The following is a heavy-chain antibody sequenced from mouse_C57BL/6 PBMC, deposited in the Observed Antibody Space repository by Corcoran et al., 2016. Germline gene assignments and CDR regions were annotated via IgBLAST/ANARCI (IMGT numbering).Heavy chain of an antibody. CDR3: ASRSGPFEAMDY. J-gene: IGHJ4*01. Sequence: EVQLQQSGPVLVKPGASVKIPCKASGYTFTDYNMDWVKQSHGKSLEWIGDSNPNNGGTIYNQKFTGKATLTVDKSSSTAYMEIRSLTSEDTAVYYCASRSGPFEAMDYGGRGTAVAVSS. V-gene: IGHV1-18*01. CDR2: SNPNNGGT. D-gene: IGHD1-3*01. CDR1: GYTFTDYN.